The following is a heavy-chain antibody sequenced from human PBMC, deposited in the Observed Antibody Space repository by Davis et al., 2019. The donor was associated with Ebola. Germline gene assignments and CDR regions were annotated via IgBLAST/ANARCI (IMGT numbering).Heavy chain of an antibody. V-gene: IGHV4-34*01. D-gene: IGHD2-15*01. J-gene: IGHJ5*02. CDR3: ARVNFCIGGSCYSHDH. Sequence: ESLKISCAASGFTFSSNSMNWVRQAPGKGLEWIGEIYHTGDTNYNPSLKSRVTISVDTSKNQFSLRLNSVTAADTAVYYCARVNFCIGGSCYSHDHWGQGTLVTVSS. CDR1: GFTFSSNS. CDR2: IYHTGDT.